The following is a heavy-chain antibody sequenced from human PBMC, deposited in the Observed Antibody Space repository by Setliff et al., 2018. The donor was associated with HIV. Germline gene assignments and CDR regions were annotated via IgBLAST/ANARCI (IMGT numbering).Heavy chain of an antibody. CDR1: GFTFSDYD. V-gene: IGHV3-13*01. CDR2: IGAAGDT. J-gene: IGHJ3*02. CDR3: ARGGLYYDSSDKGDAFDI. D-gene: IGHD3-22*01. Sequence: GESLKISCAASGFTFSDYDMHWVRQATGKGLEWVSTIGAAGDTYYPGSVKGRFTISRENAKNSSYLQMNSLRAGDTAVYYCARGGLYYDSSDKGDAFDIWGQGTMVTVS.